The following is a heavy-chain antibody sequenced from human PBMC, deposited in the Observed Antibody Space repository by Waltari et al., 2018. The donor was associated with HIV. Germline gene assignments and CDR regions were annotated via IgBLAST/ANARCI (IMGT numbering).Heavy chain of an antibody. CDR1: GFICSNAW. J-gene: IGHJ4*02. CDR2: IKRKSDGGTA. Sequence: EVQLVESGGGLVKPGVSLSLSCAASGFICSNAWMNWVGQAPGKGLEWVGRIKRKSDGGTADYAAPVKGRFTISRDDSKNVLYLQMNSLKTEDTAVYYCTTDNMIIVALDYWGQGTLLTVSS. D-gene: IGHD5-12*01. CDR3: TTDNMIIVALDY. V-gene: IGHV3-15*01.